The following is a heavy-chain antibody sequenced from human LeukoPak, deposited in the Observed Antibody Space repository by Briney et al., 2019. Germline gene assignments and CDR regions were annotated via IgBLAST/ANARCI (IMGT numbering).Heavy chain of an antibody. V-gene: IGHV1-18*01. Sequence: ASVKVSCKAPGYTFTSYGISWVRQAPGQGLEWMGWISAYNGNTNYAQKLQGRVTMTTDTSTSTAYMELRSLRSDDTAVYYCASRVVVPAARYDAFDIWGQGTMVTVSS. D-gene: IGHD2-2*01. CDR3: ASRVVVPAARYDAFDI. CDR1: GYTFTSYG. CDR2: ISAYNGNT. J-gene: IGHJ3*02.